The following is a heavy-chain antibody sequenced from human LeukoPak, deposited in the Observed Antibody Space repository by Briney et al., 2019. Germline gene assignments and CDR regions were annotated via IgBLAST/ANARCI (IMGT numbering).Heavy chain of an antibody. CDR1: GFTFSSYA. J-gene: IGHJ4*02. D-gene: IGHD1-1*01. CDR2: ISGSGVST. V-gene: IGHV3-23*01. Sequence: GGSLRLSCAASGFTFSSYAMTWPRQAPGKGLEWVSSISGSGVSTYYADSVKGRVTISRDNSKNTVYLQMNSLRADDTAVYYCAKSNSYFDYWGQGTLVTVSS. CDR3: AKSNSYFDY.